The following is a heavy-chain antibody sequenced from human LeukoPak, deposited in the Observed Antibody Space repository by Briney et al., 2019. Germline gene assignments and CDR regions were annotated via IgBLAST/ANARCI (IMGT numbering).Heavy chain of an antibody. CDR3: ASGVHTGMVPRPFDY. D-gene: IGHD5-18*01. V-gene: IGHV4-39*01. Sequence: PSETLSLTCTVSGGSISSSSYYWGWIRQPPGKGLEWIGSIYYSGSTYSNPSLKSRVTISVDTSKSQFSLKLSSVTAADTAVYYCASGVHTGMVPRPFDYWGQGTLVTVSS. CDR2: IYYSGST. CDR1: GGSISSSSYY. J-gene: IGHJ4*02.